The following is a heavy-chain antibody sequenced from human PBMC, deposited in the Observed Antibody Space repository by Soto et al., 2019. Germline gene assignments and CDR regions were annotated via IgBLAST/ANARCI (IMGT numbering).Heavy chain of an antibody. Sequence: QVQLVESGGGVVQPGRSLRLSCAASGFTFSSYAMHWVRQAPGKGLEWVAVISYDGSNKYYADSVKGRFTISRDNSKNTLYLQMNSLRAEDTAVYYCARDQDENDYGGKNAFDIWGQGTMVTVSS. V-gene: IGHV3-30-3*01. CDR2: ISYDGSNK. D-gene: IGHD4-17*01. CDR1: GFTFSSYA. CDR3: ARDQDENDYGGKNAFDI. J-gene: IGHJ3*02.